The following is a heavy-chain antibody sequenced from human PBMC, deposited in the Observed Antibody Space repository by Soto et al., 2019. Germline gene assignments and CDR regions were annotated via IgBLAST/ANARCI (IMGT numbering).Heavy chain of an antibody. CDR2: ISGSGGST. Sequence: EVQLLESGGGLVQPGGSLRLSCAASGFTFSSYAMSWVRQAPGKGLEWVSAISGSGGSTYYADSVKGRFTISRDNSKNTLYLQMNSLRAEDTAVYYCAVGIYYGSGLGLWGQGTTVTVSS. J-gene: IGHJ6*02. CDR3: AVGIYYGSGLGL. CDR1: GFTFSSYA. V-gene: IGHV3-23*01. D-gene: IGHD3-10*01.